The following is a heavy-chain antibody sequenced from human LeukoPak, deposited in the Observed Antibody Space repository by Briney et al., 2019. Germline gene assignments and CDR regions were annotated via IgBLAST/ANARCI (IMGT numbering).Heavy chain of an antibody. D-gene: IGHD7-27*01. V-gene: IGHV1-2*02. CDR3: ARDIGLGMGYYYYGMDV. J-gene: IGHJ6*02. Sequence: GASVKVSCKASGYTFTGYYMHWVRQAPGQGLEWMGWFSPTSSGTNYAQKFQGRVTMTRDTSISTAYMELSSLTSDDTAVYFCARDIGLGMGYYYYGMDVWGQGTTVTVSS. CDR2: FSPTSSGT. CDR1: GYTFTGYY.